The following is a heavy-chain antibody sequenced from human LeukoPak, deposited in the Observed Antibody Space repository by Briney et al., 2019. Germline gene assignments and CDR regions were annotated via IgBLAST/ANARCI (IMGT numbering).Heavy chain of an antibody. CDR3: ARDHEAVVINEMGAFDI. J-gene: IGHJ3*02. V-gene: IGHV1-18*01. CDR2: ISAYNGNT. Sequence: ASVKVSCKASGYTFTDYYMHWVRQAPGQGLEWMGWISAYNGNTNYAQKLQGRVTMTTDTSTSTAYMELRSLRSDDTAVYYCARDHEAVVINEMGAFDIWGQGTMVTVSS. CDR1: GYTFTDYY. D-gene: IGHD3-22*01.